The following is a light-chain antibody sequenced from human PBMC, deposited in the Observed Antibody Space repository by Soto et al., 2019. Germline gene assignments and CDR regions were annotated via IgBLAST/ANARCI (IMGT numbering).Light chain of an antibody. Sequence: IVMTQSPATLSLAPLVIVTFSCMASQGISKKVAWYQHKPGQAPRLLISAVSTGATGVPARFSGSGSGTEFTLTINSLQSEDCATYYCQQYNTWPVTFGGGTKVDIK. V-gene: IGKV3-15*01. CDR2: AVS. CDR1: QGISKK. J-gene: IGKJ4*01. CDR3: QQYNTWPVT.